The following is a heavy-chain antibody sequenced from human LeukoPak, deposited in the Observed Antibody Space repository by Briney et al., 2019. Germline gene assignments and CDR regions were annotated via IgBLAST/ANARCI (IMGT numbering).Heavy chain of an antibody. CDR1: GDSISMHY. CDR3: ARAGRWEGRPHAFDI. V-gene: IGHV4-59*11. Sequence: SQTLSLTCSVSGDSISMHYWSWIRQPPGKGLEWIGYIYYSGSTNYNPSLKSRVTISVDTSKNQFSLKLSSVTAADTAVYYCARAGRWEGRPHAFDIWGQGTMVTVSS. CDR2: IYYSGST. D-gene: IGHD1-26*01. J-gene: IGHJ3*02.